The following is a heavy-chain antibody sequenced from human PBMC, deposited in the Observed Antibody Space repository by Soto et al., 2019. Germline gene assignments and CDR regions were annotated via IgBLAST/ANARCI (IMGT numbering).Heavy chain of an antibody. Sequence: QGQLVQCGAEVKKPGSSVKGTCKASGGTYSSYAISWVRQAPGQGLEWMGGIIPIFGTANYAQKFQGRVTITADESTSTAYMELSSLRSEDTAVYYCARGSSYSSSPSYYYGMDVWGQGTTVTVSS. CDR1: GGTYSSYA. CDR3: ARGSSYSSSPSYYYGMDV. D-gene: IGHD6-6*01. CDR2: IIPIFGTA. J-gene: IGHJ6*02. V-gene: IGHV1-69*12.